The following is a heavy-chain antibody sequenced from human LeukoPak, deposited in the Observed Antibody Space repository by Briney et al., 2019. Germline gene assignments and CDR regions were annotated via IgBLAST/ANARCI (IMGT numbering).Heavy chain of an antibody. V-gene: IGHV4-4*02. CDR1: GGFISSSNW. J-gene: IGHJ5*02. D-gene: IGHD6-13*01. Sequence: SETLSLTCAVSGGFISSSNWWSWVRQPPGKGLEWIGEIYPSGSTNYNPSLKSRVTMSLDKSKNQFSLKLSSVTAADTAVYYCARDSSSWYGFDPWVQGILATVSS. CDR3: ARDSSSWYGFDP. CDR2: IYPSGST.